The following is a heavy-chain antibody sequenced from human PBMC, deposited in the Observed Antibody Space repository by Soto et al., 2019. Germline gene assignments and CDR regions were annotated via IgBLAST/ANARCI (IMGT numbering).Heavy chain of an antibody. CDR1: GYTFTSYG. D-gene: IGHD2-8*01. Sequence: QVQLVQSGAEVKKPGASVKVSCKSSGYTFTSYGISWVRQAPGQGLEWMGWISAYNGNTNYAQKLQGRVTMTTDTSTSTAYMELRSLRSDDTAVYYCARGLRYCTNGVCGGFDPWGQGALVTVSS. CDR3: ARGLRYCTNGVCGGFDP. CDR2: ISAYNGNT. J-gene: IGHJ5*02. V-gene: IGHV1-18*01.